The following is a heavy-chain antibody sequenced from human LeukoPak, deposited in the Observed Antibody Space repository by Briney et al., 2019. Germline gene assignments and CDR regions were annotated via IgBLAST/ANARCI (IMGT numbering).Heavy chain of an antibody. V-gene: IGHV4-4*07. J-gene: IGHJ5*02. Sequence: PSETLSLTCTVSGGSISSYYCSWIRQPAGKGLEWIGHVYASGSTNYNPSLKSRVTISVDTSKNQFSLILRSVTAADTAVYYCARDRHSGSYSPFDPWGQGTLVTVSS. CDR1: GGSISSYY. D-gene: IGHD1-26*01. CDR2: VYASGST. CDR3: ARDRHSGSYSPFDP.